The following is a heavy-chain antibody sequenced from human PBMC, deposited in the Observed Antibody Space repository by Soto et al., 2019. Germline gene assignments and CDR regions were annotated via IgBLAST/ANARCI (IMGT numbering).Heavy chain of an antibody. CDR2: IYPGDSET. Sequence: PGESLKISCKASGYSFTNYWIGWVRHMPEKGLEWMGVIYPGDSETRYSPSFQGQVTISADKSISTAYLQLNSLRASETAMYYCARHGPPLNLIGPRPYSDMDVWGQGTTVTVSS. V-gene: IGHV5-51*01. J-gene: IGHJ6*02. D-gene: IGHD6-6*01. CDR3: ARHGPPLNLIGPRPYSDMDV. CDR1: GYSFTNYW.